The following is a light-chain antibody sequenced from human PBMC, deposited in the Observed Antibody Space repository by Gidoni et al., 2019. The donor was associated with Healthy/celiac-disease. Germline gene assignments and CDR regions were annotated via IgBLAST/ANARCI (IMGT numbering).Light chain of an antibody. CDR1: QSVSSN. V-gene: IGKV3-15*01. CDR2: GAS. Sequence: DIVITQSPATLSVSQGERATLSCRASQSVSSNLSWYQQKPGQAPRLLIYGASTRATGIPARFSGSESGTELTLTISSLQSEDFAVYYCQQYNNWPGTFGQGTKVEIK. CDR3: QQYNNWPGT. J-gene: IGKJ1*01.